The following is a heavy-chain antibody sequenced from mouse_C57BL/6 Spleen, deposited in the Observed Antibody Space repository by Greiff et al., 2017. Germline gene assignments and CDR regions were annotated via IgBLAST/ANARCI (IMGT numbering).Heavy chain of an antibody. CDR3: ARPGLPYYYAMDY. CDR2: INPSNGGT. Sequence: QVQLQQPGTELVKPGASVKLSCKASGYTFTSYWMHWVQQRPGQGLEWIGNINPSNGGTNYNEKFKSKATLTVDKSSSTAYMQLSSLTSEDSAVYYCARPGLPYYYAMDYWGQGTSVTVSS. CDR1: GYTFTSYW. V-gene: IGHV1-53*01. J-gene: IGHJ4*01.